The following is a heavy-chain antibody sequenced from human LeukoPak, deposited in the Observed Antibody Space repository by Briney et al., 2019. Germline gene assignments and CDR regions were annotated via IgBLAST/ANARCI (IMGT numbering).Heavy chain of an antibody. D-gene: IGHD6-19*01. CDR2: INPNSGGT. Sequence: GASVKVSCKASGYTFTSYGVSWVRQAPGQGLEWMGWINPNSGGTNYAQKFQGRVTMTRDTSISTAYMELSRLRSDDTAVYYCARAAVRGWYRGLGYWGQGTLVTVSS. V-gene: IGHV1-2*02. CDR3: ARAAVRGWYRGLGY. J-gene: IGHJ4*02. CDR1: GYTFTSYG.